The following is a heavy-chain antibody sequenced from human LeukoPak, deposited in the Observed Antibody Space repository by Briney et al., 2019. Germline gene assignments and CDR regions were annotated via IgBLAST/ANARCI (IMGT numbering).Heavy chain of an antibody. CDR1: GFSHSTSGVD. Sequence: SGPTLVNPTQTLTLTCTFSGFSHSTSGVDVGWIRQPTGKALEWLALIYWDDDKRYSPSLKSRLTITKDTSKNQVVLTMTNMDPVDTATYYCRLVRGLLDYWGQGTLVTVSS. J-gene: IGHJ4*02. CDR2: IYWDDDK. V-gene: IGHV2-5*02. CDR3: RLVRGLLDY. D-gene: IGHD6-19*01.